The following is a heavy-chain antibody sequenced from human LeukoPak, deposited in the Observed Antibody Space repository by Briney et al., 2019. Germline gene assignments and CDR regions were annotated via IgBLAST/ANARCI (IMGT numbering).Heavy chain of an antibody. D-gene: IGHD4-17*01. CDR2: ISGSGGST. J-gene: IGHJ4*02. CDR3: AKGAVTSQYSFDY. Sequence: GGSLRLSCAASGFTFSSYSMNWVRQAPGKGLEWVSVISGSGGSTFYADSVKGRFTISRDNSKNTLYLQMNSLRADDTAVYYCAKGAVTSQYSFDYWGQGTLVTVSS. CDR1: GFTFSSYS. V-gene: IGHV3-23*01.